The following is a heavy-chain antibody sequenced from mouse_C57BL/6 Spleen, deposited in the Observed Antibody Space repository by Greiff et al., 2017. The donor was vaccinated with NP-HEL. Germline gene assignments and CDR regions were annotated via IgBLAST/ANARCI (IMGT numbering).Heavy chain of an antibody. Sequence: EVQVVESGPGLVKPSQSLSLTCSVTGYSITSGYYWNWIRQFPGNKLEWMGYISYDGSNNYNPSLKNRISITRDTSKNQFFLKLNSVTTEDTATYYCAHKGSYGGYAMDYWGQGTSVTVSS. V-gene: IGHV3-6*01. CDR2: ISYDGSN. J-gene: IGHJ4*01. CDR1: GYSITSGYY. CDR3: AHKGSYGGYAMDY. D-gene: IGHD1-1*01.